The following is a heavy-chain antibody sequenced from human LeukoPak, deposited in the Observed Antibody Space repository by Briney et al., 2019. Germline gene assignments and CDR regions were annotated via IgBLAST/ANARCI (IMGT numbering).Heavy chain of an antibody. J-gene: IGHJ5*02. Sequence: SETLSLTCTVSGGSISSSSYYWGWIRQPPGKGLEWIGSIYYSGSTYYNPPLKSRVTISVDTSKNQFSLKLSSVTAADTAVYFCARDLSPLLFGVVISQGGFDPWGQGTLVTVSS. D-gene: IGHD3-3*01. V-gene: IGHV4-39*07. CDR2: IYYSGST. CDR3: ARDLSPLLFGVVISQGGFDP. CDR1: GGSISSSSYY.